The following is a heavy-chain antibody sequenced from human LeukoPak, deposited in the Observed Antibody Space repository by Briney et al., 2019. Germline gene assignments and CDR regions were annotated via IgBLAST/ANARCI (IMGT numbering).Heavy chain of an antibody. J-gene: IGHJ4*02. Sequence: PSETLSLTCAVYGGSFSGYYWSWIRQPPGKGLEWIGEINHSGSTNYNPSLKSRVTISVDTSKNQFSLKLSSVTAADTAVYYCARGLVAAITWPKPHYFDYWGQGTLVTVSS. CDR3: ARGLVAAITWPKPHYFDY. CDR2: INHSGST. CDR1: GGSFSGYY. V-gene: IGHV4-34*01. D-gene: IGHD5-12*01.